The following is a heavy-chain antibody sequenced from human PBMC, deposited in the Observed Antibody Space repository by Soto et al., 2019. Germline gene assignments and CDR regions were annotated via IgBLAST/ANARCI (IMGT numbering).Heavy chain of an antibody. CDR3: ASSYGVSWYGDF. Sequence: QVQLVQSGAEVRKPGSSVKVSCHSSGDSFNDYPVTWVRQAPGQGLEWMGGTIPVSGTTTYAQEVQGRVTITADVTTSQVYMELGSLEYEDEALYLWASSYGVSWYGDFWGQGTLVTVSS. J-gene: IGHJ4*02. CDR1: GDSFNDYP. D-gene: IGHD6-13*01. CDR2: TIPVSGTT. V-gene: IGHV1-69*01.